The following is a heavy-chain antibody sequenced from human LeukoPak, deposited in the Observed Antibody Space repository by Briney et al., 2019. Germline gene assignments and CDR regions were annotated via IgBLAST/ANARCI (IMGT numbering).Heavy chain of an antibody. Sequence: GGSLRLSCAASGFTFSSYAMSWVRQAPGKGLEWVSAISGSGGSTYYADSVKGRFTISRDNSKNTLYLQMNSLRAEDTAVYYCARAHLSVVVAAKLWFFDYWGQGTLVTVSS. V-gene: IGHV3-23*01. D-gene: IGHD2-15*01. J-gene: IGHJ4*02. CDR2: ISGSGGST. CDR1: GFTFSSYA. CDR3: ARAHLSVVVAAKLWFFDY.